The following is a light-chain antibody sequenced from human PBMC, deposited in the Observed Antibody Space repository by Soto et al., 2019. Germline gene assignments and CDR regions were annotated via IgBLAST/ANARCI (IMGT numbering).Light chain of an antibody. J-gene: IGKJ1*01. CDR3: QRYGSSPQT. V-gene: IGKV3-20*01. CDR2: AAS. Sequence: EIVLTQSPGTLSLSPGDRATLSCRASQSFSSNYLAWYQQKPGQAPRLLIPAASTRATGIPDRFSGSGSGTDFTLTISRLEPEDFAVYYCQRYGSSPQTFGQGTKVDIK. CDR1: QSFSSNY.